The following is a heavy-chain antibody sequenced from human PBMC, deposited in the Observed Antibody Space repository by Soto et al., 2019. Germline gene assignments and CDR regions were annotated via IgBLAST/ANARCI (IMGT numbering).Heavy chain of an antibody. V-gene: IGHV3-48*02. CDR3: ARLGGWYGVWNWYFDV. CDR2: TSSGSSTI. Sequence: EVQLVESGGGLVQPGGSLRLSCAASGFTFSSYSMNWVRQAPGKGLEWASYTSSGSSTIYYADSVKGRFTISRDKAKNSLYLQVNSLRDEDTAVYYGARLGGWYGVWNWYFDVWGRGTLVTVSS. D-gene: IGHD6-19*01. J-gene: IGHJ2*01. CDR1: GFTFSSYS.